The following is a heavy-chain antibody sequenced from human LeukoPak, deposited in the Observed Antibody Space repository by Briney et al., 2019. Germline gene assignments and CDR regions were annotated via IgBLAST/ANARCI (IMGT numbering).Heavy chain of an antibody. Sequence: GGSLRLSCAASGFTFSSYSMNWVRQAPGKGLEWVSYISSSSSTIYYADSVKGRFTISRDNAKNSLYLQMNSLRAEDTAVYYCPRGLILRYFDWLSLDYWGQGTLVTVSS. V-gene: IGHV3-48*01. CDR1: GFTFSSYS. CDR3: PRGLILRYFDWLSLDY. D-gene: IGHD3-9*01. CDR2: ISSSSSTI. J-gene: IGHJ4*02.